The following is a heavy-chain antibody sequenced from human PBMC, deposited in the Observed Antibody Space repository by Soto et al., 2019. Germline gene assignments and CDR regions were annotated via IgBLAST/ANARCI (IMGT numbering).Heavy chain of an antibody. D-gene: IGHD4-17*01. CDR3: ARDHYGDYYYYYGMDV. Sequence: QVQLVESGGGVVQPGRSLRLSCAASGFTFSGYGMHWVRQAPGKGLEWVAVIWYDGSNKYYADSVKGRFTISRDNSKNTLYLQMNSLRAEDTAVYYCARDHYGDYYYYYGMDVWGQGTTVTVSS. CDR2: IWYDGSNK. V-gene: IGHV3-33*01. J-gene: IGHJ6*02. CDR1: GFTFSGYG.